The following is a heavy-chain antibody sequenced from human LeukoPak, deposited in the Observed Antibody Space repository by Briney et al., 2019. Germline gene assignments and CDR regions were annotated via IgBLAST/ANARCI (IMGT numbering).Heavy chain of an antibody. CDR2: ISSSSSYI. J-gene: IGHJ4*02. V-gene: IGHV3-21*01. CDR1: GFTFSSYS. D-gene: IGHD2-2*01. CDR3: ARRYCSSTNCYAFES. Sequence: GGSLRLSCAASGFTFSSYSMNWVRQAPGKGLEWVSSISSSSSYIYYADSVKGRFTISRDNAENSLYLQMSSLRADDTAVYYCARRYCSSTNCYAFESWGQGTLVTVSS.